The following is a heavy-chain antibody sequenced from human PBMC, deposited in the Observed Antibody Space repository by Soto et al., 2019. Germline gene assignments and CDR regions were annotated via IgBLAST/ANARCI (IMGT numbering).Heavy chain of an antibody. CDR3: ASGVGGRRGSSGWPDSAVDV. J-gene: IGHJ3*01. D-gene: IGHD6-19*01. CDR1: GGTFTKYA. V-gene: IGHV1-69*01. Sequence: QVQLVQSGAAVRKPGSSVKVSCKASGGTFTKYAITWVRQAPRQGLEWMGGIVPLPGTPNYAQKFRGRVTISSDESTSSAYVELSSLRSEHTAVYYWASGVGGRRGSSGWPDSAVDVLGQVTMVIVSS. CDR2: IVPLPGTP.